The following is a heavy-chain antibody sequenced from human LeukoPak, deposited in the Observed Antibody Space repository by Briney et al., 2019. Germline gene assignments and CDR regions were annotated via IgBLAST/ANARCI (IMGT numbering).Heavy chain of an antibody. CDR2: IYYSGST. CDR3: ARDMRADIAAPSYYYYGMDV. D-gene: IGHD6-6*01. Sequence: SETLSLTCTVSGGSISSYYWSWIRQPPGKGLEWIGYIYYSGSTNYNPSLKSRVTISVDTSKNQFSLKLSSVTAADTAVYYCARDMRADIAAPSYYYYGMDVWGQGTTVTVSS. J-gene: IGHJ6*02. V-gene: IGHV4-59*01. CDR1: GGSISSYY.